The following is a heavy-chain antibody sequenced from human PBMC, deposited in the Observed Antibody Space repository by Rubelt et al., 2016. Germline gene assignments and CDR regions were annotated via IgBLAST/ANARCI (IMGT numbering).Heavy chain of an antibody. Sequence: QVQLQESGPGLVKPSETLSLTCTVSGGSIGTSSYYWGWIRQPPGMGLEWIGTVYYNGGTYSNPSLLSRVTLSIDTSKNQFSLKLNSVTAADTAVYYCARHNYDTTYLYYYYMDVWGKGITVTVSS. D-gene: IGHD3-22*01. CDR1: GGSIGTSSYY. CDR3: ARHNYDTTYLYYYYMDV. V-gene: IGHV4-39*01. J-gene: IGHJ6*03. CDR2: VYYNGGT.